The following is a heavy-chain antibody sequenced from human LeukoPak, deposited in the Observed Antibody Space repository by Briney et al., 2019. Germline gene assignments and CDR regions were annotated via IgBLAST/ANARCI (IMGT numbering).Heavy chain of an antibody. Sequence: GGSLRLSCAASGFTLSNSWMSWVRQAPGKGLEWVSAISGSGGSTYYADSVKGRFTISRDNSKNTLYLQMNSLRAEDTAVYYCAKASGSYYVECYFDYWGQGTLVTVSS. CDR1: GFTLSNSW. CDR3: AKASGSYYVECYFDY. J-gene: IGHJ4*02. CDR2: ISGSGGST. D-gene: IGHD1-26*01. V-gene: IGHV3-23*01.